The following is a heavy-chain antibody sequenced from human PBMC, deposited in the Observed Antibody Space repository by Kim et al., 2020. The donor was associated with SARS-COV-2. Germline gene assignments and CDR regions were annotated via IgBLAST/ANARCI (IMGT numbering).Heavy chain of an antibody. CDR2: IYYGGST. CDR3: ARRGASSSGHRNFDY. Sequence: SETLSLTCTVSGASTTSSSYSWGWIRQPPGKGLEWIGSIYYGGSTYYSPSLKSRVTISVDTSKNQFSLRLSSVTAADTAVYYCARRGASSSGHRNFDYWGQGTLVTVSS. J-gene: IGHJ4*02. D-gene: IGHD6-19*01. CDR1: GASTTSSSYS. V-gene: IGHV4-39*01.